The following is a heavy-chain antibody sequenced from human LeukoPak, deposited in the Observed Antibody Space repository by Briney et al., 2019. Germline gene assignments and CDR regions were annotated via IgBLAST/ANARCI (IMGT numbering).Heavy chain of an antibody. CDR1: GGPISSYY. V-gene: IGHV4-59*01. D-gene: IGHD6-13*01. CDR3: ARDRGNYFDY. J-gene: IGHJ4*02. Sequence: PSDTLSLTCTVSGGPISSYYWSWIRQPPGKGLEWIGYISYSGTTNYNPSLKSRVTISVAPSKNQFSLKLRSVTAPDTGVYYCARDRGNYFDYWGQGTLVTVSS. CDR2: ISYSGTT.